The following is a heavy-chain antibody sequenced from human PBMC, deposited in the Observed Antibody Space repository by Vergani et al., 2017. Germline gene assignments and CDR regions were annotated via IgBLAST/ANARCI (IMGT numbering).Heavy chain of an antibody. V-gene: IGHV4-34*01. Sequence: QVQLQQWGAGLLKPSETLSLTCAVYGGSFSGYYWSWIRQPPGKGLEWIGEINHSGSTNYNPSLKSRVTISVDTSKNQFSLKLSSVTAADTAVYYCARVQSGHFDYWGQGTLVTVSS. J-gene: IGHJ4*02. CDR3: ARVQSGHFDY. CDR1: GGSFSGYY. CDR2: INHSGST. D-gene: IGHD3-3*01.